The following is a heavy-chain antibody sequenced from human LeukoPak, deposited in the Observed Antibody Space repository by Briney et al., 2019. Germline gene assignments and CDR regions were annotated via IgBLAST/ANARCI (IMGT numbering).Heavy chain of an antibody. CDR3: TRDEGLVAGIWRAYDI. CDR1: GFTFSNYA. Sequence: GGSLRLSCEASGFTFSNYAMSWMRQAPGKRLEWVSLITGGGENSYYTDSVKGRFTLSRDNSKNTLFLQMDSLRAEDTAVYYCTRDEGLVAGIWRAYDIWGQGTMVTVSS. D-gene: IGHD6-19*01. V-gene: IGHV3-23*01. CDR2: ITGGGENS. J-gene: IGHJ3*02.